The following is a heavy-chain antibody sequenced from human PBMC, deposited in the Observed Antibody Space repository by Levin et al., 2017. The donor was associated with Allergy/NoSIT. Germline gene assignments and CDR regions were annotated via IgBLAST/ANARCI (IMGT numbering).Heavy chain of an antibody. D-gene: IGHD1-14*01. Sequence: GESLKISCATSGFNLSTCWMHWVRQVPGKGLVWVSRMNPDGCRTDYADSVRGRFTLSRDNARSTLYLQMTSLRAEDTALYYCARAPKLVHCSGTSSQSGMGVWSQGSTVTVSS. CDR1: GFNLSTCW. V-gene: IGHV3-74*01. CDR3: ARAPKLVHCSGTSSQSGMGV. J-gene: IGHJ6*02. CDR2: MNPDGCRT.